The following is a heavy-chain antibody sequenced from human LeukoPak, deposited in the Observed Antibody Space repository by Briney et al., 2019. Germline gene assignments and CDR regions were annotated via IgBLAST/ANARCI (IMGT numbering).Heavy chain of an antibody. J-gene: IGHJ4*02. Sequence: GGSLRLSCAASGFTFSSYWMHWVRQAPGKGLEWVAVISYDGSNKYYADSVKGRFTISRDNSKNTLYLQMNSLRAEDTAVYYCARDLGQYYFDYWGQGTLVTVSS. D-gene: IGHD4-11*01. CDR3: ARDLGQYYFDY. CDR1: GFTFSSYW. V-gene: IGHV3-30*03. CDR2: ISYDGSNK.